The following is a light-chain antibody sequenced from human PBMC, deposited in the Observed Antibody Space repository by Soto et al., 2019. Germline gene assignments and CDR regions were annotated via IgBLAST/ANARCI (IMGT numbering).Light chain of an antibody. Sequence: DIVMTQSPDSLAVSLGERATINCKSSQSVLYSSNNKNYLAWYQQKPGQPPKLLIYWASTRESGVPDRFGGSGSGTDFTLTISSLQAEDVAVYYCQQYYSTPRFGPGTKVDIK. CDR1: QSVLYSSNNKNY. J-gene: IGKJ3*01. CDR3: QQYYSTPR. V-gene: IGKV4-1*01. CDR2: WAS.